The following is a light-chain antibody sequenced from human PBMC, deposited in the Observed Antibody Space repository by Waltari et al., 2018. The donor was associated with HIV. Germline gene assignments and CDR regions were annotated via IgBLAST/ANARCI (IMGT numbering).Light chain of an antibody. Sequence: QSVLTQPPSASGTPGQRVIVSCSGSNSNLGNTFVYWYQHLPGTTPKLLHYKNDQRPSGVPDRFSGSKSGTSASLAISGLQSDDEADYYCAAWDDRLRTWMFGGGTKLTVL. V-gene: IGLV1-47*01. J-gene: IGLJ3*02. CDR2: KND. CDR3: AAWDDRLRTWM. CDR1: NSNLGNTF.